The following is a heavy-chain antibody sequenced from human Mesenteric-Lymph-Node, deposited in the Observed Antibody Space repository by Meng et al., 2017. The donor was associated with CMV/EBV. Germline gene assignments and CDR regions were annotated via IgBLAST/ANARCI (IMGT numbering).Heavy chain of an antibody. J-gene: IGHJ4*02. V-gene: IGHV3-13*01. CDR1: GFTFSSYD. CDR2: IGTAGDT. Sequence: GGSLRLSCAASGFTFSSYDMHWVRQATGKGLEWVSAIGTAGDTYYPGSVKGRFTVSRDSSKSTVYLQMNSLRAEDTAVYYCARDFGYYFDYWGQGTLVTVSS. D-gene: IGHD3-16*01. CDR3: ARDFGYYFDY.